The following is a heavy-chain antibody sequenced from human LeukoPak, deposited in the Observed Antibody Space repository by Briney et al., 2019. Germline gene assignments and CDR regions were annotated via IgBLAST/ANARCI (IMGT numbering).Heavy chain of an antibody. CDR3: ARPRLRFLEWLFDAFDI. V-gene: IGHV3-21*01. CDR1: GFTFSTYN. D-gene: IGHD3-3*01. J-gene: IGHJ3*02. Sequence: PGGSLRLSCAASGFTFSTYNMNWVRQAPGKGLEWVSSISRSSSYIYYADSVKGRFTISRDNAKNSLYLQMNSLRAEDTAVYYCARPRLRFLEWLFDAFDIWGQGTMVTVSS. CDR2: ISRSSSYI.